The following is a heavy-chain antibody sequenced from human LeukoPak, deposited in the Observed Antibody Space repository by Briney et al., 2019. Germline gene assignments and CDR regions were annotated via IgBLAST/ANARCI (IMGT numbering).Heavy chain of an antibody. CDR1: GYTFSSYY. V-gene: IGHV1-46*01. J-gene: IGHJ4*02. Sequence: ASVKVSCKASGYTFSSYYMHWVRQAPGQGLEWVGLINPTGDSTNYAQNFRGRVTMTRDTSTSTVYMDLNNLRSEDTAVYYCAREASGGYFDYWGQGTLVTVSS. CDR2: INPTGDST. D-gene: IGHD4-23*01. CDR3: AREASGGYFDY.